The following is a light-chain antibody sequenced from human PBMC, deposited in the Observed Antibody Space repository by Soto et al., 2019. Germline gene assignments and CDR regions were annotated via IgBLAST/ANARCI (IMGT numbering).Light chain of an antibody. J-gene: IGLJ3*02. V-gene: IGLV1-40*01. CDR1: SSNIGANYA. CDR3: QSYDSSLTSWV. CDR2: GNS. Sequence: QSVLTQPPSVSGAPGQRVTISCTGGSSNIGANYAVHWYQQLPGTAPKLLIYGNSNRPSGVPDRFSGSKSGTSASLVITGLQAEDEGNYYCQSYDSSLTSWVFGGGTKVTVL.